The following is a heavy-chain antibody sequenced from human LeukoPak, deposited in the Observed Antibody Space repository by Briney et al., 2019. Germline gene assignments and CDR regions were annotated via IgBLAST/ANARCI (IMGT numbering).Heavy chain of an antibody. CDR2: INPNSGGT. V-gene: IGHV1-2*02. J-gene: IGHJ5*02. CDR1: GYTFTGYY. D-gene: IGHD6-19*01. Sequence: ASVKVSCKASGYTFTGYYMHRVRQAPGQGLEWMGWINPNSGGTNYTQKFQGRLTMTSDTSTNVAYMELSRLTSDDTAVYYCARDRAESHWLVRYWFDPWGQGTLVTVSS. CDR3: ARDRAESHWLVRYWFDP.